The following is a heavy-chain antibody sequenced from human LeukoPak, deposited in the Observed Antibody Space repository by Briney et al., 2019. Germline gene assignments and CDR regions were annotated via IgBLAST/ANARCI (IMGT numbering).Heavy chain of an antibody. D-gene: IGHD2/OR15-2a*01. CDR2: ISGSGVTT. Sequence: GGSLRLSCAASGFTFSTYTLSWARQTPGKGLEWVSIISGSGVTTYYADSVKGRFIISRDNSKNTLYLQMYSLRAEDTAIYYCAKHPLSGNFDYWGQGTLVTVSS. CDR1: GFTFSTYT. V-gene: IGHV3-23*01. J-gene: IGHJ4*02. CDR3: AKHPLSGNFDY.